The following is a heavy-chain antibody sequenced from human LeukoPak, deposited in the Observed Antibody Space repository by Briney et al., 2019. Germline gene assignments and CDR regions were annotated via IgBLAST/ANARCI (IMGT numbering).Heavy chain of an antibody. D-gene: IGHD3-10*01. CDR3: ARDRNYYGSGNLDY. Sequence: ASMKVSCKASGYTFTGYYMHWVRQAPGQGLEWMGWINPNSGGTNYAQKFQGRVTMTRDTSISTAYMELSRLRSDDTAVYYCARDRNYYGSGNLDYWGQGTLVTVSS. V-gene: IGHV1-2*02. CDR2: INPNSGGT. J-gene: IGHJ4*02. CDR1: GYTFTGYY.